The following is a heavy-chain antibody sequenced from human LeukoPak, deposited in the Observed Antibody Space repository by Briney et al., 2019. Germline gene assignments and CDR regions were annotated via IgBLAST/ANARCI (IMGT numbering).Heavy chain of an antibody. CDR3: AKDLNYYDSSGYYPDY. CDR1: RFSFTDAW. Sequence: PGGSLRLSCVVSRFSFTDAWMSWVRQAPGKGLEWVAVISYDGSNKYYADSVKGRFTISRDNSKNTLYLQMNSLRAEDTAVYYCAKDLNYYDSSGYYPDYWGQGTLVTVSS. D-gene: IGHD3-22*01. J-gene: IGHJ4*02. V-gene: IGHV3-30*18. CDR2: ISYDGSNK.